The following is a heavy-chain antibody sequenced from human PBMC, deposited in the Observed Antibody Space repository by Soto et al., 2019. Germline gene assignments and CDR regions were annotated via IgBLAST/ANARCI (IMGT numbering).Heavy chain of an antibody. Sequence: VTLSPSRADSDGYMDISGSWRGVTQPPGKGLEWIGEIYHSGSTNYNPSLKSRVTISVDKSKNQFSLKLSSVTAADTAVYYCARAHGNYYYGMDVWGQGTTVTVSS. V-gene: IGHV4-4*02. CDR3: ARAHGNYYYGMDV. CDR2: IYHSGST. J-gene: IGHJ6*02. D-gene: IGHD4-17*01. CDR1: DGYMDISGS.